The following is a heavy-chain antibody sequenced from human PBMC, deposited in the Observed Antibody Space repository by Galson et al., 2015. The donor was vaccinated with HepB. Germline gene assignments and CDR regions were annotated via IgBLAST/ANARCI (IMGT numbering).Heavy chain of an antibody. V-gene: IGHV3-33*01. Sequence: SLRLSCAASGFTFSSYGMHWVRQAPGKGLEWVAVIWYDGSNKYYADSVKGRFTISRDNSKNTLYLQMNSLRAEDTAVYYCARDGAEASPGYYGMDVWGQGTTVTVSS. J-gene: IGHJ6*02. CDR3: ARDGAEASPGYYGMDV. CDR1: GFTFSSYG. D-gene: IGHD4/OR15-4a*01. CDR2: IWYDGSNK.